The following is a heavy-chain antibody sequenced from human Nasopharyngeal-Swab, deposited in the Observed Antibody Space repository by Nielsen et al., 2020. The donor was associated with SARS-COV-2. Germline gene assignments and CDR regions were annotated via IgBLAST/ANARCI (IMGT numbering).Heavy chain of an antibody. D-gene: IGHD4/OR15-4a*01. Sequence: GESLKISCAASGFVFSGSAIHWVRQASGKGLEWVGRIGDKAHNYATTYAASVKGRFTISRDDSKNTAFLQMDSLNTEDTVLYYCTTDYYFDYWGQGTLVTVSS. J-gene: IGHJ4*02. CDR1: GFVFSGSA. V-gene: IGHV3-73*01. CDR3: TTDYYFDY. CDR2: IGDKAHNYAT.